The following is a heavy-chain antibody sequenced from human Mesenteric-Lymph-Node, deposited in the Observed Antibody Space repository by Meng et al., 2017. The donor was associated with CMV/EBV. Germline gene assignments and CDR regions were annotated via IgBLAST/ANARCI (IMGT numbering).Heavy chain of an antibody. CDR3: ARGPIPGVAGYGTV. J-gene: IGHJ6*02. V-gene: IGHV1-8*01. D-gene: IGHD1-20*01. CDR2: MNPNSGNT. CDR1: GYTFTSYD. Sequence: ASVKVSCKASGYTFTSYDINWARQATGQGLEWMGWMNPNSGNTGYAQKFQGRVTMTRNTSISTAYMELSSLRYEDTAVYYCARGPIPGVAGYGTVWGQGTTVTVSS.